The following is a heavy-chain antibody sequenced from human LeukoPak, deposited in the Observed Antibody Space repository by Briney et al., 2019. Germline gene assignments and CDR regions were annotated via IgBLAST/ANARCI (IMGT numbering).Heavy chain of an antibody. D-gene: IGHD3-3*01. CDR3: ARAEAIERAGGLSTYYDFWSGYPDY. V-gene: IGHV1-69*05. J-gene: IGHJ4*02. CDR2: IIPIFGTA. CDR1: GGTFSSYA. Sequence: GASVKVSCKASGGTFSSYAISWVRQAPGQGLEWMGGIIPIFGTANYAQKFQGRVTITTDESTSTAYMELSSLRSEDTAVYYCARAEAIERAGGLSTYYDFWSGYPDYWGQGTLVTVSS.